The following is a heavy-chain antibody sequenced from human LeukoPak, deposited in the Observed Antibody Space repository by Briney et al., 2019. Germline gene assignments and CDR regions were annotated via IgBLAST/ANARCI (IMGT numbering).Heavy chain of an antibody. J-gene: IGHJ4*02. Sequence: GASVTVSCKASGYTFTSYGISWVRQAPGQGLEWMGWVSAYNGNTNYTQKLQGRFTMTTDTSTSTAYMELRSLRSDDTAVYYCAREDGYNGFAFDYWGQGTLVSVSS. CDR2: VSAYNGNT. CDR1: GYTFTSYG. D-gene: IGHD5-24*01. CDR3: AREDGYNGFAFDY. V-gene: IGHV1-18*01.